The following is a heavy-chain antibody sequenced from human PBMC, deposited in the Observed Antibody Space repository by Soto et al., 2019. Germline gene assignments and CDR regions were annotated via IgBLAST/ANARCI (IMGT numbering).Heavy chain of an antibody. J-gene: IGHJ4*02. Sequence: EVQLVESGGGVVRPGGSLRLSCAASGFTFDDYGMSWVRQAPGKGLEWVSGINWNGGSTGYADSVKGRFTISRDNANNSLYLQMNSLRAEDTALYYFARLYSSGWYGPGRYWGQGTRVTVSS. CDR3: ARLYSSGWYGPGRY. V-gene: IGHV3-20*04. CDR1: GFTFDDYG. CDR2: INWNGGST. D-gene: IGHD6-19*01.